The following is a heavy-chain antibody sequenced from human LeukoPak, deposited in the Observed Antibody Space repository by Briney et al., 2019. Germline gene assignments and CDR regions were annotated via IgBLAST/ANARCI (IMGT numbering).Heavy chain of an antibody. D-gene: IGHD3-3*01. CDR3: ARGPRITIFGVVIIPQSLDY. J-gene: IGHJ4*02. CDR2: INHSGST. Sequence: PSETLSLTCAVYGGSFSGYYWSWIRQPPGKGLEWIGEINHSGSTNYNPSLKSRVTISVDTSKNQFSLKLSSVTAAGTAVYYCARGPRITIFGVVIIPQSLDYWGQGTLVTVSS. V-gene: IGHV4-34*01. CDR1: GGSFSGYY.